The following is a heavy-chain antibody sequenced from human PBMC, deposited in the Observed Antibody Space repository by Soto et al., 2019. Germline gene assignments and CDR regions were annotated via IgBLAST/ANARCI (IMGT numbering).Heavy chain of an antibody. CDR1: GFTFSTYA. J-gene: IGHJ4*02. D-gene: IGHD6-6*01. CDR2: VNPSGAST. Sequence: GGSLRLSCAASGFTFSTYAMTWVRQAPGKGLEWVSAVNPSGASTYYADSVKGRFTISRDNSKNILYLQMDSLRAEDTAVYYCAKDSIGDRLSYLDYWGQGALVTVSS. V-gene: IGHV3-23*01. CDR3: AKDSIGDRLSYLDY.